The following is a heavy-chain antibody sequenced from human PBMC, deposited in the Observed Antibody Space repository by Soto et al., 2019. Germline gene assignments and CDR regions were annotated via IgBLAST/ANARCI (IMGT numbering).Heavy chain of an antibody. J-gene: IGHJ4*02. D-gene: IGHD3-22*01. CDR3: ASRNTYYYDSSGYYYFDY. Sequence: GGSLRLSCAASGFTFSSYAMSWVRQAPGKGLEWVSAISGSGGSTYYADSVKGRFTISRDNSKNTLYLQMNSLRAEDTAVYYGASRNTYYYDSSGYYYFDYWGQGTLVTVSS. CDR1: GFTFSSYA. V-gene: IGHV3-23*01. CDR2: ISGSGGST.